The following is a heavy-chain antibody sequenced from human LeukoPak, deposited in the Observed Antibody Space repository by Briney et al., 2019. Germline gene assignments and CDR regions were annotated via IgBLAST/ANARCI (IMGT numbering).Heavy chain of an antibody. J-gene: IGHJ6*03. CDR2: ISAYNGNT. D-gene: IGHD3-10*01. CDR1: GYTFTSYG. Sequence: ASVKVSCKASGYTFTSYGISWVRQAPGQGLEWMGWISAYNGNTNYAQKLQGRVTMTTDTSTSTAYMELRSLRSDDTAVYFCARGGITMVRGGYYYMDVWGKGTTVTVSS. CDR3: ARGGITMVRGGYYYMDV. V-gene: IGHV1-18*01.